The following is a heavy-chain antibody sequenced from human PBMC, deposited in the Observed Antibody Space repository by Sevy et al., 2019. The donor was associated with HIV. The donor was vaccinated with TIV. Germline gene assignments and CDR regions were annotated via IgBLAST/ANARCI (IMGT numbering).Heavy chain of an antibody. Sequence: SETLSLTCAVSGYSISSSNWWGWIRQPPGKGLEWIGYIYYSGSTDYNPSLKSRVTMSVDTSKNQFSLKLSSVTAVDTAVYYWARKNDSSGLDAFDIWGQGTMVTVSS. CDR3: ARKNDSSGLDAFDI. J-gene: IGHJ3*02. V-gene: IGHV4-28*01. CDR1: GYSISSSNW. D-gene: IGHD3-22*01. CDR2: IYYSGST.